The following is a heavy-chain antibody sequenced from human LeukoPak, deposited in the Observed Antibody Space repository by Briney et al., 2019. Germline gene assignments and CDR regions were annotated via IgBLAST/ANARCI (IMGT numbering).Heavy chain of an antibody. CDR2: IQSDGSST. CDR1: GFTFSNYW. Sequence: GGSLRLSCAASGFTFSNYWMHWVRQGPGKGLEWVSRIQSDGSSTDYADSVKGRFTISRDNAKNTLYLQMNSLRAEDTAVYYCARGYYYDSSVDNLLWDFWGQGTLVTVSS. J-gene: IGHJ4*02. D-gene: IGHD3-22*01. V-gene: IGHV3-74*01. CDR3: ARGYYYDSSVDNLLWDF.